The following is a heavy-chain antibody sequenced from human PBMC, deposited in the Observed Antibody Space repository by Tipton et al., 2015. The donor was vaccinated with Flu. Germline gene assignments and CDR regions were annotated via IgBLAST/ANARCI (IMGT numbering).Heavy chain of an antibody. J-gene: IGHJ1*01. Sequence: LTCTVSSGSIRSTNYFCAWIRQPPGKRLELIGSIYPSGTTYYNPSLKSRVTISVDTSKSQFSLKLRSVTAADTAVYYCARVGSGWYRQYFRHWGQGTLVTVSS. CDR2: IYPSGTT. CDR3: ARVGSGWYRQYFRH. D-gene: IGHD6-19*01. CDR1: SGSIRSTNYF. V-gene: IGHV4-39*01.